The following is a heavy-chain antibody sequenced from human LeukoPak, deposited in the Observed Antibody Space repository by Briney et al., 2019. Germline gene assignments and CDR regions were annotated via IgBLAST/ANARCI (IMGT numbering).Heavy chain of an antibody. CDR3: ARDPFTATVT. CDR2: INPSGST. CDR1: GGSFSGYY. J-gene: IGHJ4*02. Sequence: PSETLSLTCAVFGGSFSGYYWIWVRQPPGKGLEWIGEINPSGSTNYNPSLKSRVTISVDTSKNQSSLKLSSVTAADTAVYYCARDPFTATVTWGQGTLVTVSS. V-gene: IGHV4-34*01. D-gene: IGHD4-17*01.